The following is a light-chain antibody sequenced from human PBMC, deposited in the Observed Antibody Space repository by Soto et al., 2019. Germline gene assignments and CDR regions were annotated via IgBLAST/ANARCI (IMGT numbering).Light chain of an antibody. V-gene: IGKV1-9*01. CDR1: QGISSY. J-gene: IGKJ5*01. CDR3: QQTYSTPPIT. CDR2: GAS. Sequence: IQLTQSPASLSPSVGDRVTITCRASQGISSYLAWYQKKPGKAPKLLISGASALQSGVPSRFSGSGSGTELTLTISSLQPEDFANYYCQQTYSTPPITFGQGTRLEIK.